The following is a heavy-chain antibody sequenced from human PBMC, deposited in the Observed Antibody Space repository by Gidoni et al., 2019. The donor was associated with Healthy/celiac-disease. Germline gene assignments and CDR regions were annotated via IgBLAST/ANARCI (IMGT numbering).Heavy chain of an antibody. J-gene: IGHJ4*02. CDR2: ICGSGGST. D-gene: IGHD4-17*01. CDR1: GFPFRRYA. CDR3: AKDLRVGYGDNYFDY. Sequence: EVQLLESGGGLVQPGGSLRLSCAASGFPFRRYAMRWVRQAPGEGLEWVSAICGSGGSTYYADSVKGRFTISRDNSKNTLYLQMNSLRAEDTAVYYCAKDLRVGYGDNYFDYWGQGTLVTVSS. V-gene: IGHV3-23*01.